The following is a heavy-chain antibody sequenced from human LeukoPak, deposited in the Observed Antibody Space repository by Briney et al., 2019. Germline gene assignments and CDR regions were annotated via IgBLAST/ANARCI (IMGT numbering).Heavy chain of an antibody. Sequence: PGGSLRLSCAASGVTLSSYAMSWARQAPGKGLEWVAVIWYDGSNKYYADSVKGRFTISRDNSKNTLYLQMNSLRAEDTAVYYCAREEWELLPSLDYWGQGTLVTVSS. CDR2: IWYDGSNK. CDR3: AREEWELLPSLDY. J-gene: IGHJ4*02. D-gene: IGHD1-26*01. CDR1: GVTLSSYA. V-gene: IGHV3-33*08.